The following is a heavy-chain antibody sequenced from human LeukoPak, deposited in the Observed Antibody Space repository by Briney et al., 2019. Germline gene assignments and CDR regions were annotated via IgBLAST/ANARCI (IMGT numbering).Heavy chain of an antibody. D-gene: IGHD1-26*01. CDR1: GFTLSTYG. CDR2: IWYDGSKK. V-gene: IGHV3-33*01. Sequence: GGSLRLSCAASGFTLSTYGMHWVRQAPGKGLEWVAVIWYDGSKKYYADSVKGRFTISRDNSKNTLYLQMNSLRAEDTAVFYCARRRGSYQFDYWGQGTLVTVSS. J-gene: IGHJ4*02. CDR3: ARRRGSYQFDY.